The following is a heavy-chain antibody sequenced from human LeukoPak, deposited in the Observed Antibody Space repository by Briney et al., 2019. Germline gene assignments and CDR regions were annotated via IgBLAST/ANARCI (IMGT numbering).Heavy chain of an antibody. Sequence: PPETLSLTCTVSGGSISSYYWSWIRQPPGQGLEWIGYIYYSGSTNYNPSLKSRVTISVDTSKNQFSLKLSSVTAADTAVYYCARISSGETDFDCWGQGTLVTISS. J-gene: IGHJ4*02. CDR3: ARISSGETDFDC. CDR2: IYYSGST. V-gene: IGHV4-59*01. CDR1: GGSISSYY. D-gene: IGHD6-19*01.